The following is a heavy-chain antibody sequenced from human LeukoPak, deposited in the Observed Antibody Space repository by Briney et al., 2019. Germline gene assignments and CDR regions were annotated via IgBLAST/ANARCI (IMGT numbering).Heavy chain of an antibody. J-gene: IGHJ5*02. CDR1: GGSISSGGYY. V-gene: IGHV4-31*03. D-gene: IGHD6-13*01. Sequence: TLSLTCTVSGGSISSGGYYWSWIRQHPGKGLEWIGYIYYSGSTYYNPSLKSRVTISVDTSKNQFSLKLSSVTAADTAVYYCARVWYSSSPNWFDPWGQGTLVTVSS. CDR3: ARVWYSSSPNWFDP. CDR2: IYYSGST.